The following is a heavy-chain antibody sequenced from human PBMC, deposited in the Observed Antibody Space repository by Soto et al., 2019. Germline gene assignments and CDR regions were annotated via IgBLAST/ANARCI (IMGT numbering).Heavy chain of an antibody. CDR1: GGSISSSNFY. V-gene: IGHV4-39*01. CDR2: IRYGGDA. D-gene: IGHD2-15*01. CDR3: AKDASCYSCGA. Sequence: QLQLQESGPGLVKPSETLSLTCRVSGGSISSSNFYWGWFRQPPGKGLEWIGSIRYGGDASYTPSLKSRVTTSIDTSKNQFSLSLRSVTAADTAIYYCAKDASCYSCGAWGQGAPVTVSS. J-gene: IGHJ4*02.